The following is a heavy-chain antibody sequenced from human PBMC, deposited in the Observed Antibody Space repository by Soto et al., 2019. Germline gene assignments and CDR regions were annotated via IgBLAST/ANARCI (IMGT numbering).Heavy chain of an antibody. CDR3: ARGVTLGQFFDL. V-gene: IGHV4-31*03. CDR1: GGSISSGGYN. Sequence: QVKLQESGPGLVKPSQTLTLTCTVSGGSISSGGYNWNWIRQLPGKGLEWIANIHHSGNSFYNPSLKSRVTISIALSKNLFSLKLTSVTAADTAVYSCARGVTLGQFFDLWGQGTLVSVSS. CDR2: IHHSGNS. J-gene: IGHJ4*02.